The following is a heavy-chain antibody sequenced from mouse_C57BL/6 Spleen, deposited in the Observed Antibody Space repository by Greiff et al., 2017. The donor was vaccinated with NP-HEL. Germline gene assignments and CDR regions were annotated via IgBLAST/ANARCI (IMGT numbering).Heavy chain of an antibody. CDR1: GYSFTDYN. Sequence: VQLQQSGPELVKPGASVKISCKASGYSFTDYNMNWVQQSTGKSLEWIGVINPNYGTTSYNQKFKGKATLTVDQSSSTAYMQLNSLTSEDSAVYYCARGYYGSSPYFDYWGQGTTLTVSS. CDR2: INPNYGTT. CDR3: ARGYYGSSPYFDY. J-gene: IGHJ2*01. D-gene: IGHD1-1*01. V-gene: IGHV1-39*01.